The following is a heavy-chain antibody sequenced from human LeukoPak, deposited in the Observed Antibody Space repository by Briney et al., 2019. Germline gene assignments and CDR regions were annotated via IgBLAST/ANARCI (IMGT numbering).Heavy chain of an antibody. CDR1: GGFISSSNYY. CDR3: ARGLWFGDENPPYFDY. CDR2: IYTSGTT. V-gene: IGHV4-61*02. Sequence: SGTLSLTCAVSGGFISSSNYYWSWIRQPAGKGLEWIGRIYTSGTTNYNPSLKSRVTISIDTSKNQFSLKLSSVTAADTAVYYCARGLWFGDENPPYFDYWGQGTLVTVSS. J-gene: IGHJ4*02. D-gene: IGHD3-10*01.